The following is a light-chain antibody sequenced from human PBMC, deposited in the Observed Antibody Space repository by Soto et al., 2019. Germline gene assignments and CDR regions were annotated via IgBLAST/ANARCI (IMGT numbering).Light chain of an antibody. CDR2: EVT. V-gene: IGLV2-8*01. J-gene: IGLJ2*01. CDR1: SSDVGGYNY. Sequence: QSVLTQPPSASGSPGQSVTISCTGTSSDVGGYNYVSWYQQHPGKAPKLMIYEVTKRPSGVPDRFSGSKSGNTASLTVSGLQAGDEADYYCSSYAGNNNVIFGGGTKLTVL. CDR3: SSYAGNNNVI.